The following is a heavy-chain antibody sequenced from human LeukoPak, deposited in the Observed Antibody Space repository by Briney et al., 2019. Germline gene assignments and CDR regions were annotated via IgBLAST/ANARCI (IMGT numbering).Heavy chain of an antibody. CDR1: GFTFSSYW. V-gene: IGHV3-74*01. CDR3: AKEWVRGSDRGAFDI. D-gene: IGHD3-10*01. Sequence: GGSLRLSCAASGFTFSSYWMHWVRQAPGKGLVWVSRINSDGSSTSYADSVKGRFTISRDNSKNTLYLQMNSLRAEDTAVYYCAKEWVRGSDRGAFDIWGQGTMVTVSS. CDR2: INSDGSST. J-gene: IGHJ3*02.